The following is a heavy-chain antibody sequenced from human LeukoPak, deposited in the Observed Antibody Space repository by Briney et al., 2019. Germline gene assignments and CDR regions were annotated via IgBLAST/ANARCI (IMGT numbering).Heavy chain of an antibody. CDR3: ARHGRATVVTTGTNWFDP. V-gene: IGHV4-39*01. Sequence: SETLSLTCTVSGGSISGSTYYWGWIRQPPGKGLEWIGSTYYSGSTYYNPSLKSRVTISVDTSKNQFSLKLSSVTAADTAVYYCARHGRATVVTTGTNWFDPWGQGTLVTVPS. CDR1: GGSISGSTYY. CDR2: TYYSGST. J-gene: IGHJ5*02. D-gene: IGHD4-23*01.